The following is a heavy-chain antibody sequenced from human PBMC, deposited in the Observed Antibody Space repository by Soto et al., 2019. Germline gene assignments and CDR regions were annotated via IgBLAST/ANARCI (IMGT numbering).Heavy chain of an antibody. CDR2: IYYDGNNK. Sequence: QVQLVESGGGVVQPGRSLRLSCAASGFTFKSYGMHWVRQAPGKGLEWVAVIYYDGNNKYYADSVKGRFTISRDIPKNTLYLQLNSLRDEDTAVYYCAKEGLYKTLDYWGQGTLVTVSS. V-gene: IGHV3-30*18. CDR1: GFTFKSYG. J-gene: IGHJ4*02. D-gene: IGHD1-1*01. CDR3: AKEGLYKTLDY.